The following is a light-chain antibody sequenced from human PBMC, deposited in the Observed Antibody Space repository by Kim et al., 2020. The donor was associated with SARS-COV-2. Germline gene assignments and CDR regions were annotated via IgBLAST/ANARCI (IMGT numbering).Light chain of an antibody. CDR1: STNTVQYD. J-gene: IGLJ2*01. CDR3: QSYDTSLLV. CDR2: GNH. Sequence: APSQRVTIPCTGRSTNTVQYDGHRHQQRPGTAPKLHIYGNHNRPSGVPDRFSGSKSGTAPSLAITGLQAEDEADYYCQSYDTSLLVFGGGTQLTVL. V-gene: IGLV1-40*01.